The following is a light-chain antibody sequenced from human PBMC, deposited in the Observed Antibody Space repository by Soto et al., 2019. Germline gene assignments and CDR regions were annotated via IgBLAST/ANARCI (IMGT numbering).Light chain of an antibody. Sequence: EIVLTQSPGTLSLSPGEGATLSCRASQSISSNFLAWYQQKRGQAPRLLIHGASNRATGIPDRFSGSGSGTEFTLTISSLQPDDFATYFCQQYNSYPTTFGQGTRLEIK. V-gene: IGKV3-20*01. CDR3: QQYNSYPTT. CDR1: QSISSNF. J-gene: IGKJ5*01. CDR2: GAS.